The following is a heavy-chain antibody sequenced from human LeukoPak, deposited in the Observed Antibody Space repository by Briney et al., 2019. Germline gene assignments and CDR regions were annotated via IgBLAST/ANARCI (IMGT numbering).Heavy chain of an antibody. CDR3: ARGDVWGSYRFDY. CDR1: GFTFSSYS. D-gene: IGHD3-16*02. V-gene: IGHV3-21*01. Sequence: GGSLRLSCAASGFTFSSYSMNWVRQAPGKGLEWVSSISSSSSYIYYADSVKGRFTISRDNAKNSLYLQMNSLRAEDTAVYYCARGDVWGSYRFDYWGQGTLVTVPS. CDR2: ISSSSSYI. J-gene: IGHJ4*02.